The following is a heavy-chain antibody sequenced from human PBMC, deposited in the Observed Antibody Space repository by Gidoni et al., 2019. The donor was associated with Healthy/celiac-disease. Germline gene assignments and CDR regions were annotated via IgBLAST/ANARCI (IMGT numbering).Heavy chain of an antibody. CDR1: GYSISSGSY. V-gene: IGHV4-38-2*02. J-gene: IGHJ3*02. CDR2: IYHSGST. Sequence: QVQLQESGPGLVKPSETLSLTCTVSGYSISSGSYWGWIRQPPGKGLEWIGSIYHSGSTYYNPSLKSRVTISVDTSKNQFSLKLSSVTAADTAVYYCARSTGSGSYYIFYDAFDIWGQGTMVTVSS. D-gene: IGHD3-10*01. CDR3: ARSTGSGSYYIFYDAFDI.